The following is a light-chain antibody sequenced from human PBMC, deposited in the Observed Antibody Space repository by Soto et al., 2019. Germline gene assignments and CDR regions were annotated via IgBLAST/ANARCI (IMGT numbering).Light chain of an antibody. CDR3: QAWDSTTNVV. J-gene: IGLJ2*01. CDR2: RDN. CDR1: RLDNKF. Sequence: SYELTQPPSVSVAPGQTATITCSGQRLDNKFLSWYQQRPGQSPLLVIYRDNERPSGIPERFSGSNSGNTGTLDIRGAQAMDEADYYCQAWDSTTNVVFGGGTKLTVL. V-gene: IGLV3-1*01.